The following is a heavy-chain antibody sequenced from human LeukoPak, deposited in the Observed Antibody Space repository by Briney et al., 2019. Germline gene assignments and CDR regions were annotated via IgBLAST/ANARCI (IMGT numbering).Heavy chain of an antibody. Sequence: ASVKVSCKASGYTFTSYYMHWVRQAPGQGLEWMGIINPSGGSTSYAQKFQGRVTMTRDTSISTAYMELSRLRSDDTAVYYCARVSKSYCSGGSCYSIDYWGQGTLVTVSS. V-gene: IGHV1-46*01. CDR2: INPSGGST. J-gene: IGHJ4*02. CDR3: ARVSKSYCSGGSCYSIDY. D-gene: IGHD2-15*01. CDR1: GYTFTSYY.